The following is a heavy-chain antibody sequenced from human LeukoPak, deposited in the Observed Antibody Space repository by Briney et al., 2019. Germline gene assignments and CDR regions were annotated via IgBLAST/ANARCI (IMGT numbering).Heavy chain of an antibody. CDR2: IKEDGSET. D-gene: IGHD3-22*01. CDR1: GFTFRNYW. J-gene: IGHJ5*02. Sequence: GGSLRFSCEASGFTFRNYWMIWVRQAPGKGLERVANIKEDGSETYYVDSVKGRFTISRDNSKNMLYLQMNSLRAEDTAVYYCAKTLGYSGYFSPWGQGTLVAVSS. CDR3: AKTLGYSGYFSP. V-gene: IGHV3-7*03.